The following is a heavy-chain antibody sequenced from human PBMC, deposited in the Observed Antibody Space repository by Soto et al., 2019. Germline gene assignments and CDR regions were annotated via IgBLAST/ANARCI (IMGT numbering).Heavy chain of an antibody. Sequence: GGSLRLSCAASGFTFSSSWMSWVRQAPGKGLEWVANIKQDGSEKYYWGSVKGRFSISRDNANNSLYLQMNSLRAEDTAVYYCATQGVIAATFYAMDVWGQGTTVTVSS. V-gene: IGHV3-7*01. CDR1: GFTFSSSW. J-gene: IGHJ6*02. D-gene: IGHD2-15*01. CDR2: IKQDGSEK. CDR3: ATQGVIAATFYAMDV.